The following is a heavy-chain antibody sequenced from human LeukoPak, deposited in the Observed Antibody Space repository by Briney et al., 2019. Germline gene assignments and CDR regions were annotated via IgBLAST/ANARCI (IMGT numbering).Heavy chain of an antibody. Sequence: SVKVSCKASGGTFSSYAISWVRQAPGQGLEWMGRIIPILGIANYAQKFQGRVTITADKSTSTAYMELGSLRSEDTAVYYCANGGYCSSTSCYAFGMDVWGQGTTVTVSS. J-gene: IGHJ6*02. D-gene: IGHD2-2*01. CDR2: IIPILGIA. CDR1: GGTFSSYA. CDR3: ANGGYCSSTSCYAFGMDV. V-gene: IGHV1-69*04.